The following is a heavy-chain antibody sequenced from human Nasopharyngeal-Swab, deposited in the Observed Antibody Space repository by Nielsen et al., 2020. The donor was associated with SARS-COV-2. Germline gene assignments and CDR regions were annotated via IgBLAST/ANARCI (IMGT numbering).Heavy chain of an antibody. CDR3: ARDGPYVGYAFDD. J-gene: IGHJ4*02. Sequence: SETLYLTCNVSGGPISSYYWSWIRQPPGKGLEWIGNIYYSGSTNYNPSLKSRVTISADTSKKQFSLNLSSVTAADTAVYYCARDGPYVGYAFDDWGQGTLVTVSS. CDR1: GGPISSYY. CDR2: IYYSGST. D-gene: IGHD5-18*01. V-gene: IGHV4-59*01.